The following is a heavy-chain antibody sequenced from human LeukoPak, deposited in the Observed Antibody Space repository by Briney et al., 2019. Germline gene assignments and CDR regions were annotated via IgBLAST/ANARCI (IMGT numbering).Heavy chain of an antibody. CDR3: AKHFCTGLDCSLFDS. D-gene: IGHD3/OR15-3a*01. J-gene: IGHJ4*02. V-gene: IGHV3-23*01. Sequence: GGSLRLSCAASGFTMSHYGVSRVRQAPGKGLEWISGIRSAVETTHYADSVKGRFIISRDNSKNALSLQLNSLRPEDTALYYCAKHFCTGLDCSLFDSWGQGTLVTVSS. CDR2: IRSAVETT. CDR1: GFTMSHYG.